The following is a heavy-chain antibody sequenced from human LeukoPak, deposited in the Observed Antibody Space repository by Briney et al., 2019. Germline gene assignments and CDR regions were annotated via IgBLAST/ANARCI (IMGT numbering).Heavy chain of an antibody. V-gene: IGHV4-59*01. Sequence: SETLSLTCTVSGGSINNYYWSWIRQPPGKGLEWIGYIQYGGRTYYSPSLRSRVTISMDLSKIQFSLKMSSVTAADTAVYYCARDFFGDFDHWGQGILVTVSS. CDR2: IQYGGRT. J-gene: IGHJ4*02. CDR3: ARDFFGDFDH. CDR1: GGSINNYY. D-gene: IGHD2/OR15-2a*01.